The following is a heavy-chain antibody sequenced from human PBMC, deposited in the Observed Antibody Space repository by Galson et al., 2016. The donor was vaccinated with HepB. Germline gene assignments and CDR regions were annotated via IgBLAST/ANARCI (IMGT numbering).Heavy chain of an antibody. CDR2: VYPAGSDT. Sequence: QSGAEVKKPGESLRISCMGSGYTFRSYWIGWVRQMPGKGLEWMGIVYPAGSDTRYSPSFQGHVTISTDRSISTAYLQWSSLKASDTAIYYCAIRLYSSGSFDYWGQGTLVTVSS. CDR1: GYTFRSYW. CDR3: AIRLYSSGSFDY. J-gene: IGHJ4*02. D-gene: IGHD6-19*01. V-gene: IGHV5-51*01.